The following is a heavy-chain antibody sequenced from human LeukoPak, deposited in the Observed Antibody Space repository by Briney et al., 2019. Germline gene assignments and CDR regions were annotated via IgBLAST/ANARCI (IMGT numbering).Heavy chain of an antibody. CDR1: GYTFTSYG. Sequence: ASVKVSCKASGYTFTSYGISWVRQAPGQGLEWMGRINPNSGGTNYAQKFQGRVTMTRDTSISTAYMELSRLRSDDTAVYYCARDGLYSSRWYGFDYWGQGTLVTVSS. CDR2: INPNSGGT. J-gene: IGHJ4*02. V-gene: IGHV1-2*06. D-gene: IGHD6-13*01. CDR3: ARDGLYSSRWYGFDY.